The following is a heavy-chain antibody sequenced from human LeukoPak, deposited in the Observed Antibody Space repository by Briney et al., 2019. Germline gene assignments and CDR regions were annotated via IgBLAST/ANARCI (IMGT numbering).Heavy chain of an antibody. J-gene: IGHJ4*02. Sequence: GGSLRLSCAASGFRFSDYSMNWVRQAPGKGLEWISYIGISSGNTNYADSVKGRFTISGDKAKNSLYLQMNSLRVEDTAVYYCARDYKYAFDNWGQGTLVAVSS. V-gene: IGHV3-48*01. CDR2: IGISSGNT. CDR1: GFRFSDYS. CDR3: ARDYKYAFDN. D-gene: IGHD5-24*01.